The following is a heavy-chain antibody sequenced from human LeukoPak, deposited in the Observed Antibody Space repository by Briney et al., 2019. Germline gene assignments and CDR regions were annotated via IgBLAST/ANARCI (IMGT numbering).Heavy chain of an antibody. CDR2: ISDDGSNT. Sequence: GGSLRLSCAASGLTFSSFAIHWVRQAPGKGREWVAVISDDGSNTYYADSVKGRFTISRDDSQNTLYLQLNSLRAEDTAFYYCAKGDTVFRGGPDYWGQGTLVTVSS. J-gene: IGHJ4*02. CDR3: AKGDTVFRGGPDY. D-gene: IGHD3-10*01. CDR1: GLTFSSFA. V-gene: IGHV3-30*07.